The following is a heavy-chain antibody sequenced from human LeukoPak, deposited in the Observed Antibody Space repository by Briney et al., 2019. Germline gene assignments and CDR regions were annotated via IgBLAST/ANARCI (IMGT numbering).Heavy chain of an antibody. CDR1: GFTFSSYA. Sequence: PGGSLRLSCAASGFTFSSYAMSWVRQAPGKGLEWVSAISGSGGSTYYADSVKGRFTISRDNSKNTLYLQMNSLRAEDTAVYYCARGIQEMATINSEPFDYWGQGTLVTVSS. D-gene: IGHD5-24*01. J-gene: IGHJ4*02. V-gene: IGHV3-23*01. CDR3: ARGIQEMATINSEPFDY. CDR2: ISGSGGST.